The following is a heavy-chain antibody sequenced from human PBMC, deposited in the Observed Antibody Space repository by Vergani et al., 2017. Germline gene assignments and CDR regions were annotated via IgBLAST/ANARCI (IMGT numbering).Heavy chain of an antibody. D-gene: IGHD6-6*01. Sequence: QVQLVQSGAEVKKPGASVKVSCKASGYTFTGYYMHWVRQAPGQGLEWMGWINPNSGGTNYAQKFQGRVTMTRDTSISTAYMELSRLRSDDTAVYYCARRIAARPPGYYYYYYYMDVWGKGTTVTVSS. CDR3: ARRIAARPPGYYYYYYYMDV. CDR2: INPNSGGT. CDR1: GYTFTGYY. V-gene: IGHV1-2*02. J-gene: IGHJ6*03.